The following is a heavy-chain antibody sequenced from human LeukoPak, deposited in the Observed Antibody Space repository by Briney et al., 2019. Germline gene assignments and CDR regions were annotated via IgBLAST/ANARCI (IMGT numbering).Heavy chain of an antibody. Sequence: GGSLRLSCAVAGFTFSDHYMDWVRQAPGKGLEWVGRTRNKANGYTTICAASVKGRFTVSRDESNISLYLQMNSLRTENTAVYYCARGFRSFDSWGQGTLVTVSS. CDR3: ARGFRSFDS. J-gene: IGHJ4*02. V-gene: IGHV3-72*01. CDR2: TRNKANGYTT. D-gene: IGHD1-14*01. CDR1: GFTFSDHY.